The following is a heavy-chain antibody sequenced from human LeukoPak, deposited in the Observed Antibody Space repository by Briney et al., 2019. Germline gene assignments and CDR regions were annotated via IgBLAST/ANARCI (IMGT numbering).Heavy chain of an antibody. CDR3: ARGGGYSSSWSY. CDR2: IYYSGST. J-gene: IGHJ4*02. Sequence: SETLSLTCTVSAGSIDSYYWSWIRQPPGKGLEWIGYIYYSGSTNYNPSLKSRVTISLDTSKNQFSLKLSSVTAADTAVYYCARGGGYSSSWSYWGQGTLVTVSS. CDR1: AGSIDSYY. V-gene: IGHV4-59*01. D-gene: IGHD6-13*01.